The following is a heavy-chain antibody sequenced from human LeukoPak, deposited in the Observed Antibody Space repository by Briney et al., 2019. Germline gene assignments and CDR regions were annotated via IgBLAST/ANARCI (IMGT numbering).Heavy chain of an antibody. D-gene: IGHD4-23*01. J-gene: IGHJ4*02. V-gene: IGHV1-3*01. CDR2: INAGNGNT. Sequence: ASVKVSCKASGYTFTSYAMHWVRQAPGQRLEWMGWINAGNGNTKYSQKFQGRVTITRDTSASTAYMELSSLRSEDTAVYYCARDKTTTVVPSDYWGQGTLVTVSS. CDR3: ARDKTTTVVPSDY. CDR1: GYTFTSYA.